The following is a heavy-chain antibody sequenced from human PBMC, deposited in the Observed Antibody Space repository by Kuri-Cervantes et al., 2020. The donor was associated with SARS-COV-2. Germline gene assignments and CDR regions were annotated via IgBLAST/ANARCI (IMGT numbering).Heavy chain of an antibody. D-gene: IGHD4-17*01. J-gene: IGHJ4*02. Sequence: GSLRLSCTVSGASISSSNYHWGWIRQPPGKGLEWIGSISYSGTTSHNPSLKSRVTISLDTSKNQFSLRLTSVTAADSAVYYCARHLGGYGDRGFDFWGQGTLVTVSS. CDR3: ARHLGGYGDRGFDF. V-gene: IGHV4-39*01. CDR1: GASISSSNYH. CDR2: ISYSGTT.